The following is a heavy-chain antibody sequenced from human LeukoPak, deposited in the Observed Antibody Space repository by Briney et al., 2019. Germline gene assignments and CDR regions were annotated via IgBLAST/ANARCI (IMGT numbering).Heavy chain of an antibody. CDR1: GFTFSSYA. CDR3: ARDPYDFWSGYKSSYFDY. Sequence: GGSLRLSCAASGFTFSSYAMHWVRQAPGKGLEWVAVISYDGSNKYYAGSVKGRFTISRDNSKNTLYLQMNRLGAEDTAVYYCARDPYDFWSGYKSSYFDYWGQGTLVTVSS. V-gene: IGHV3-30-3*01. D-gene: IGHD3-3*01. J-gene: IGHJ4*02. CDR2: ISYDGSNK.